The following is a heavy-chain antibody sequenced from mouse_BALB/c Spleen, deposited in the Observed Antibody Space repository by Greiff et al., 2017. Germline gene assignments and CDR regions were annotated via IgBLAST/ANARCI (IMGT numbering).Heavy chain of an antibody. CDR3: ARQSGTTVVESFAY. J-gene: IGHJ3*01. Sequence: EVQLVESGGDLVKPGGSLKLSCAASGFTFSSYGMSWVRQTPDKRLEWVATISSGGSYTYYPDSVKGRFTISRDNAKNTLYLQMSSLKSEDTAMYYCARQSGTTVVESFAYWGQGTLVTVS. CDR2: ISSGGSYT. D-gene: IGHD1-1*01. V-gene: IGHV5-6*01. CDR1: GFTFSSYG.